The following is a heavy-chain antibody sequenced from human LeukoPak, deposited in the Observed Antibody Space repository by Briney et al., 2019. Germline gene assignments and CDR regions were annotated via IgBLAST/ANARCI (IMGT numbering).Heavy chain of an antibody. Sequence: SETLSLTCTVSGGSISSYYWSWIRQPPGKGLEWIGYIYYSGSTNYNPSLKSRVTISVDTSKNQFSLKLSSVTAADTAVYYCARDHYTTYYYGSGSYDWFDPWGQGTLVTVSS. V-gene: IGHV4-59*12. CDR3: ARDHYTTYYYGSGSYDWFDP. CDR2: IYYSGST. CDR1: GGSISSYY. D-gene: IGHD3-10*01. J-gene: IGHJ5*02.